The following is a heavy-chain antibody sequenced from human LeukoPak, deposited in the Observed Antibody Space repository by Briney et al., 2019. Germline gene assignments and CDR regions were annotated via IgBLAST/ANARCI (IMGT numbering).Heavy chain of an antibody. V-gene: IGHV1-69*06. CDR2: IIPIFGTA. Sequence: SVKVSCKASGGTFSSYAISWVRQAPGQGLEWMGGIIPIFGTANYAQKFQGRVTITADKSTSTAYMELSSLRSEDTAVYYCARAWAAAVWGASSPIDYWGQGTLVTVSS. CDR1: GGTFSSYA. D-gene: IGHD6-13*01. CDR3: ARAWAAAVWGASSPIDY. J-gene: IGHJ4*02.